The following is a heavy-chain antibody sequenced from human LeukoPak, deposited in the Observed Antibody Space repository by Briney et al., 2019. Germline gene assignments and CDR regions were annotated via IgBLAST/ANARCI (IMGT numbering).Heavy chain of an antibody. J-gene: IGHJ5*02. D-gene: IGHD3-10*01. CDR3: AGREITMVRGAKFDP. CDR1: GGSISSYY. Sequence: SETLSLTCTVSGGSISSYYWSWIRQPAGKGLEWIGRIYTSGSTNYNPSLKSRVTMSVDTSKNQFSLKLSSVTAADTAVYYCAGREITMVRGAKFDPWGQGTLVTVSS. CDR2: IYTSGST. V-gene: IGHV4-4*07.